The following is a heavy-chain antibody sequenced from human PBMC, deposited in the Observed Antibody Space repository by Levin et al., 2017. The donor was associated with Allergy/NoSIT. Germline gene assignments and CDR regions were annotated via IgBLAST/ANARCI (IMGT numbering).Heavy chain of an antibody. D-gene: IGHD1-26*01. CDR3: AREDGGAFDY. V-gene: IGHV3-11*05. CDR1: GFTVSNPY. Sequence: PGGSLRLSCAASGFTVSNPYMSWIRHAPGKGLEWVSFISGSDSHTNYADSVRGRFTISRDNARNALYLQMYSLRAEDTAIYYCAREDGGAFDYWGQGTPVTVSS. J-gene: IGHJ4*02. CDR2: ISGSDSHT.